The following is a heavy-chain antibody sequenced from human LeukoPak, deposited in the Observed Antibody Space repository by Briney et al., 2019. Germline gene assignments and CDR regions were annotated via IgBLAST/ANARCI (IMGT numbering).Heavy chain of an antibody. D-gene: IGHD1-1*01. Sequence: ASVKVSCKASGYTFTSYAMNWVRQAPGQGLEWMGWINTNTGNPTYAQGFTGRFVFSLDTSVSTAYLQIGSLKAEDTAVYYCARGLIWDDHYYYYMDVWGKGTTVTVSS. CDR1: GYTFTSYA. CDR3: ARGLIWDDHYYYYMDV. V-gene: IGHV7-4-1*01. J-gene: IGHJ6*03. CDR2: INTNTGNP.